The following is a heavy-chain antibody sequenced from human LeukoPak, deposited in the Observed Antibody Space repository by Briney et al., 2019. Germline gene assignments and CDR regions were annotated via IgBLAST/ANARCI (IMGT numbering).Heavy chain of an antibody. J-gene: IGHJ4*02. Sequence: GESLRLSCAASGFTFSNYAIHWVRQAPGRGLEWATVISSDGTNKYYADSVKGRFTISRDNSKNTADLQMNSLRPEDTAVYYCARVGVSGWSYYFDHWGQGTLATVSS. D-gene: IGHD6-19*01. CDR1: GFTFSNYA. CDR3: ARVGVSGWSYYFDH. V-gene: IGHV3-30*01. CDR2: ISSDGTNK.